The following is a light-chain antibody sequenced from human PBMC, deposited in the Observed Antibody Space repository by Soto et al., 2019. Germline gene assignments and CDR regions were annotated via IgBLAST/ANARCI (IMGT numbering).Light chain of an antibody. CDR1: QSLNIW. V-gene: IGKV1-5*03. J-gene: IGKJ1*01. CDR3: LQDYILPRT. Sequence: DIEMTQSPSTLSASVGDRVTITCRATQSLNIWLAWYQQKPGKAPKLLISKASSLESGVPSRFSGSGSGTEFSLTISSLQPDDFATYFCLQDYILPRTFGQGTTVEI. CDR2: KAS.